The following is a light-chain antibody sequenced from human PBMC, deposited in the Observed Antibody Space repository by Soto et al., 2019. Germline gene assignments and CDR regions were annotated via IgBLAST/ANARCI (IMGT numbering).Light chain of an antibody. CDR3: QQYNNWPYI. J-gene: IGKJ2*01. CDR2: GAS. CDR1: QSVSSN. V-gene: IGKV3-15*01. Sequence: EIVMTQSPATLSVSPGERATLSCRASQSVSSNLAWYQQKPGQPPRLLIHGASTRATGIPARFSGSGSGTECTLTISSLQSEDFAVYYCQQYNNWPYIFGQGTKLEIK.